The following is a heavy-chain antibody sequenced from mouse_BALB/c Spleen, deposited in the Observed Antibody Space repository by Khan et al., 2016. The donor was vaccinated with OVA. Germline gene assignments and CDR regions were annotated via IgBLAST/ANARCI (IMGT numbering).Heavy chain of an antibody. CDR3: ARSCDVAWFAY. CDR1: GYTFSDYV. J-gene: IGHJ3*01. V-gene: IGHV1-77*01. CDR2: TYPGRGSA. Sequence: QLQQSGPELVKPGASVQMSCKASGYTFSDYVISWVKLRAGQGLEWIGETYPGRGSAYYNETFKGKATLTADTPSNTAYMQISSLTSEDSAVYCCARSCDVAWFAYWGQGTLVTVS.